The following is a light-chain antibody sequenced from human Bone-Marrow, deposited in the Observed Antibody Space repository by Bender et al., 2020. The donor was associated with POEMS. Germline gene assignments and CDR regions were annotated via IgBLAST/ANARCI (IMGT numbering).Light chain of an antibody. J-gene: IGLJ1*01. CDR3: CSHPRSSFYV. CDR2: EGT. CDR1: SSDVETYNL. Sequence: QSALTQPASVSGSPGQSLTISCTGGSSDVETYNLVSWYQHHPGKAPKLIIYEGTKRPSGISDRFSGFKSGNTASLTISGLQAEDEADYYCCSHPRSSFYVFGTGTTVTVL. V-gene: IGLV2-23*01.